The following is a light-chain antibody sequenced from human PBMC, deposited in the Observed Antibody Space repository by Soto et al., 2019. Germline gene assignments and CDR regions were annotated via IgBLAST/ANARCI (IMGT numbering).Light chain of an antibody. Sequence: DIQLTQSPSFLSSSVGDRVTITCRASRGISSYLAWYQQKPGKAPKLLIYKASTLTSGVPSRFSGSGSGTEFTLTISSLQPDDFATYYCQHYNSYSEAFGQGTKVDIK. CDR3: QHYNSYSEA. CDR1: RGISSY. J-gene: IGKJ1*01. CDR2: KAS. V-gene: IGKV1-9*01.